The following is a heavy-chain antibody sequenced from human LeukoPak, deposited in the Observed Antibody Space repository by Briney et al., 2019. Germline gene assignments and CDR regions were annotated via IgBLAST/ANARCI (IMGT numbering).Heavy chain of an antibody. D-gene: IGHD3-10*01. CDR3: ARDGGGWVAYYGSGSYYTDYYYGMDV. Sequence: SQTLSLTCTVSGGSISSGGYYWSWIRQHPGKGLEWIGYIYYSGSTYYNPSLKSRVTISVDTSKNQFSLKLSSVTAADTAVYYCARDGGGWVAYYGSGSYYTDYYYGMDVWGQGTTVTVSS. V-gene: IGHV4-31*03. CDR2: IYYSGST. J-gene: IGHJ6*02. CDR1: GGSISSGGYY.